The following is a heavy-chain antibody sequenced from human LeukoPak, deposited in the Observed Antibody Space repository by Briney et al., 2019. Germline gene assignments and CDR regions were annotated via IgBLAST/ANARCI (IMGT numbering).Heavy chain of an antibody. CDR2: INPNNGGT. D-gene: IGHD3-3*01. CDR1: GYTFSGYY. CDR3: ARTLRFLVLYYFDY. J-gene: IGHJ4*02. V-gene: IGHV1-2*02. Sequence: ASVKVSCKASGYTFSGYYMHWVRQAPGQGLEWMGWINPNNGGTNYAQKFQGRVTMSTDTSISTAYMELRRLRSDDTAVYYCARTLRFLVLYYFDYWGQGTLVTVSS.